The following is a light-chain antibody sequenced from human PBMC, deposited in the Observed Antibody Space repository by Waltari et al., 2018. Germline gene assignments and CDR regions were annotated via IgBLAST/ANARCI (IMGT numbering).Light chain of an antibody. CDR3: CSYVGRYIWV. V-gene: IGLV2-11*01. J-gene: IGLJ3*02. CDR2: DVS. Sequence: QSALTQPRSVSGSPGQSVTISCTGTSSDVGGYNYVSWYQQHPGKVPKLMIYDVSTRSSGFTDRFSGSKSGNTASLTISGLQTEDEADYYCCSYVGRYIWVFGGGTKLTVL. CDR1: SSDVGGYNY.